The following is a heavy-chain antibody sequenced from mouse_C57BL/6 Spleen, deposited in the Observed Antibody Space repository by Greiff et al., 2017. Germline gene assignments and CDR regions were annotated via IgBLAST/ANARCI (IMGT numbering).Heavy chain of an antibody. D-gene: IGHD1-1*01. J-gene: IGHJ3*01. CDR1: GFSLPSSA. CDR3: ARNYYGSSHVGFAY. V-gene: IGHV2-9-1*01. Sequence: QVQLKASGPGLVAPSQSLSITCPVSGFSLPSSAISLFRQPPGKGLEWLGVIWTGGGTNYNSALKSRLSISKDNSKSQVFLKMNSLQTDDTARYYCARNYYGSSHVGFAYWGQGTLVTVSA. CDR2: IWTGGGT.